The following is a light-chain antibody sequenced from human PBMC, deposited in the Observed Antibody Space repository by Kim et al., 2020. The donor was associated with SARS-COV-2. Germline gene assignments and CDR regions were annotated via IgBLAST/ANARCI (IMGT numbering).Light chain of an antibody. CDR1: KLGNKY. Sequence: SYELTQPPSVSVFPGQTASISCSGDKLGNKYAYWYQQKPGQSPVVVIYEDTKRPSGIPERFSGSNSGNTATLTISGTQAMDEADYYCQAWDSSTAVFGTGIKVTVL. J-gene: IGLJ1*01. V-gene: IGLV3-1*01. CDR2: EDT. CDR3: QAWDSSTAV.